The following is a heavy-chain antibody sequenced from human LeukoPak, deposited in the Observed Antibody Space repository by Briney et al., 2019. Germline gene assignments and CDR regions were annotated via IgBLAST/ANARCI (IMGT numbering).Heavy chain of an antibody. CDR2: ISGSGGST. Sequence: GGSLGLSCAASGFTFSNYALSWVRQAPGKGLEWVSDISGSGGSTYYADSVKGRFTISRDNSKNTLYLQMNSLRAEDTAVYYCAKIGQWLVLGYFDYWGQGTLVTVSS. CDR1: GFTFSNYA. V-gene: IGHV3-23*01. D-gene: IGHD6-19*01. J-gene: IGHJ4*02. CDR3: AKIGQWLVLGYFDY.